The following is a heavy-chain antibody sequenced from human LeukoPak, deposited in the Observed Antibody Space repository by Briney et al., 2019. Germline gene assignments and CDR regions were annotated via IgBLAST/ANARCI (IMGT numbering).Heavy chain of an antibody. Sequence: GGSLRLSCAASGFTFDDYAMHWVRQAPGKGLEWVSLISWDGGSTYYADSVKGRFTISRDNSKNSLYLQMNSLRAEDTALYYCAKDSRMATMPSGSSEWYFDLWGRGTLVTVSS. J-gene: IGHJ2*01. V-gene: IGHV3-43D*03. CDR1: GFTFDDYA. CDR3: AKDSRMATMPSGSSEWYFDL. D-gene: IGHD5-24*01. CDR2: ISWDGGST.